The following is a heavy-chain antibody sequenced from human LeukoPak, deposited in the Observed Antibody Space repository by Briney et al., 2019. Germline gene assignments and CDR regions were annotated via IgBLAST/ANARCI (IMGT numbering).Heavy chain of an antibody. Sequence: GGSLRLSCAASGFTFDDYGMSWVRQAPGKGLEWVGRIKSKTDGGTTDYAAPVKGRFTISRDDSKNTLYLQMNSLKTEDTAVYYCTTDFGGYGDYWGQGTLVTVSS. V-gene: IGHV3-15*01. CDR3: TTDFGGYGDY. D-gene: IGHD3-3*01. CDR2: IKSKTDGGTT. CDR1: GFTFDDYG. J-gene: IGHJ4*02.